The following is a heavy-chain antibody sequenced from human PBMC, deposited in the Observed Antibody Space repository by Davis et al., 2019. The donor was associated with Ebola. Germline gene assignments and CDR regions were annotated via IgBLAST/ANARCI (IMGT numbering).Heavy chain of an antibody. V-gene: IGHV1-2*02. Sequence: ASVQVSCKASRYSFTDYYMNWVRQAPAQGPEWRAWLNHRNGAANFAQRFQGRVTLTRDTYITTSYMELSGLRSDDTAIYYCATRTHTNSELDSWGQGTLVTVSS. CDR3: ATRTHTNSELDS. D-gene: IGHD1-7*01. CDR1: RYSFTDYY. CDR2: LNHRNGAA. J-gene: IGHJ4*02.